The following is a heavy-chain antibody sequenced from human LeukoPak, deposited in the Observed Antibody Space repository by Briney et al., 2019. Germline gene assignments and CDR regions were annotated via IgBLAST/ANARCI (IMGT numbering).Heavy chain of an antibody. Sequence: ASVKVSCTASGYTVTSYYMHWVRQAPGQGLEWMAILNPSGGSSSYAQKFQGRATLTRATSTGTVYMELSSLRSEDTAVYYCARGPPMSSDYWGQGTLVTVSS. D-gene: IGHD2-2*01. CDR3: ARGPPMSSDY. CDR2: LNPSGGSS. CDR1: GYTVTSYY. J-gene: IGHJ4*02. V-gene: IGHV1-46*01.